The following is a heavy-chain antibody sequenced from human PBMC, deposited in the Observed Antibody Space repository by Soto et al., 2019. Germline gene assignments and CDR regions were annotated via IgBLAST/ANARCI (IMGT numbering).Heavy chain of an antibody. CDR2: ISGSGGST. CDR1: GFTFSSYA. V-gene: IGHV3-23*01. Sequence: GGSLRLSCAASGFTFSSYAMSWVRQAPGKGLEWVSAISGSGGSTYYADSVKGRFTISRDNSKNTLYLQMNSLRAEDTAVYYCAKDGYYDFWSGFPSGGFDYWGQGTLVTVSS. CDR3: AKDGYYDFWSGFPSGGFDY. J-gene: IGHJ4*02. D-gene: IGHD3-3*01.